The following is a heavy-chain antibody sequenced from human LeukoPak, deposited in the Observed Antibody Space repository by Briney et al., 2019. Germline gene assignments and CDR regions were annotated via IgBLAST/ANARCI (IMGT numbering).Heavy chain of an antibody. CDR1: GGSISSYY. CDR2: IYTSGST. CDR3: ARDREGIAARRYYFDY. Sequence: PSETLSLICTVSGGSISSYYWSWIRHPAGKGLEWIGRIYTSGSTNYNPSLKSRVTMSVDTSKNQFSLKLSSVTAADTAVYYCARDREGIAARRYYFDYWGQGTLVTVSS. V-gene: IGHV4-4*07. D-gene: IGHD6-6*01. J-gene: IGHJ4*02.